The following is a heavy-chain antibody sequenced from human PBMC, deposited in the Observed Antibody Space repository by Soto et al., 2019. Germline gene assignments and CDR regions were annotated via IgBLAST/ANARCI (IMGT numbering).Heavy chain of an antibody. J-gene: IGHJ6*02. CDR1: GFTFSTYA. D-gene: IGHD1-1*01. V-gene: IGHV3-23*01. Sequence: EVQLLESGGGLVQPGGSLRLSCAASGFTFSTYAMNWVRQAPGNGLEWVSAISGSGGSIHYADSVKGRFTISRDNSKNTRSLQMNSLRDEDTAVYHCVKGYWKGDVWGQGTTVTVSS. CDR2: ISGSGGSI. CDR3: VKGYWKGDV.